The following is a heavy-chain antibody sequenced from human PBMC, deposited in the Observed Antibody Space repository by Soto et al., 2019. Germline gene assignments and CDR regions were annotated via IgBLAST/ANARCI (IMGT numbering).Heavy chain of an antibody. CDR3: AHRPDDSGYFDY. J-gene: IGHJ4*02. CDR1: GFSLTNKGVG. Sequence: SGPTLVNPTQTLTLTCNFSGFSLTNKGVGVGWIRQPPRKALEWLGIIYWDDDKRYRPSLNNRLTITKDTSKNQVVLTMTNVDTVDTATYYCAHRPDDSGYFDYWGQGALVTVSS. CDR2: IYWDDDK. D-gene: IGHD3-22*01. V-gene: IGHV2-5*02.